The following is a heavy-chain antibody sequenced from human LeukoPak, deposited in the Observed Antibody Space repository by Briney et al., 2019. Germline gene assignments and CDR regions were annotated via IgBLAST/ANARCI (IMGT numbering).Heavy chain of an antibody. CDR1: GYTFTGYY. V-gene: IGHV1-2*02. CDR2: INPNSGGT. J-gene: IGHJ4*02. Sequence: ASVKVSCKASGYTFTGYYMHWVRQAPGQGLEWMGWINPNSGGTNYAQKFQGRVTMTRDTSISTAYMELSRLRSDDTAVCYCARGYCSSTSCYTVDYWGQGTLVTVAS. D-gene: IGHD2-2*02. CDR3: ARGYCSSTSCYTVDY.